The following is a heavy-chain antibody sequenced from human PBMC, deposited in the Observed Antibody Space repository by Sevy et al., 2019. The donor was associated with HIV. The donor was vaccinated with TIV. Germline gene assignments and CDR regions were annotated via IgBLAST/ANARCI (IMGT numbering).Heavy chain of an antibody. CDR3: AKVQWLPTRWVAP. V-gene: IGHV3-23*01. CDR2: ISGSGDNT. D-gene: IGHD6-19*01. J-gene: IGHJ5*02. CDR1: GFSFSSYA. Sequence: GGSLRLSCAASGFSFSSYAMSWVRQAPGKGLEWVSVISGSGDNTYYADSVKGRFTISRDNSKNTLYLQMNSLRAEDTAVYYCAKVQWLPTRWVAPWGEGTLVTVSS.